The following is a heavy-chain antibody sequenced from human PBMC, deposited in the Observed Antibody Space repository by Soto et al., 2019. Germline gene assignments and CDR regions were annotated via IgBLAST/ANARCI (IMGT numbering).Heavy chain of an antibody. D-gene: IGHD6-19*01. CDR1: GFSFGTFV. V-gene: IGHV3-23*01. J-gene: IGHJ4*02. CDR2: ITDSGYTA. CDR3: AKNGQWLATPPEA. Sequence: SLRLSCAASGFSFGTFVMTWFRQAPGGGLEWVASITDSGYTASHAETVEGRFTVSRDNSKNKLHLQMNDLRAEDTATYYCAKNGQWLATPPEAWGQGTLVTVSS.